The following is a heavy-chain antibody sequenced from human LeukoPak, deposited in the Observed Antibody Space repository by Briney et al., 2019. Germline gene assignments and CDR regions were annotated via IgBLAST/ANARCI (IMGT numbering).Heavy chain of an antibody. CDR1: GGSFSGYY. Sequence: SETLSLTCAVYGGSFSGYYWSWIRQPPGKGLEWIGEINHSGSTNYNPSLKSRVTISVDTSKNQFSLKLSPVTAADTAVYYCARGKGRRVVAFDYWGQGTLVTVSS. D-gene: IGHD3-22*01. J-gene: IGHJ4*02. CDR3: ARGKGRRVVAFDY. V-gene: IGHV4-34*01. CDR2: INHSGST.